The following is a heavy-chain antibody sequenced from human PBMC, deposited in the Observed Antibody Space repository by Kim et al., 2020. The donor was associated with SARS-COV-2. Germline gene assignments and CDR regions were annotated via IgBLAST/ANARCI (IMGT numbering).Heavy chain of an antibody. J-gene: IGHJ6*02. V-gene: IGHV4-34*01. CDR2: INHSGST. Sequence: SETLSLTCAVYGGSFSGYYWSWIRQPPGKGLEWIGEINHSGSTNYNPSLKSRVTISVDTSKNQFSLKLSSVTAADTAVYYCARGVDFWSGYYSGYYYYGMDVWGQGTTVTVSS. CDR1: GGSFSGYY. D-gene: IGHD3-3*01. CDR3: ARGVDFWSGYYSGYYYYGMDV.